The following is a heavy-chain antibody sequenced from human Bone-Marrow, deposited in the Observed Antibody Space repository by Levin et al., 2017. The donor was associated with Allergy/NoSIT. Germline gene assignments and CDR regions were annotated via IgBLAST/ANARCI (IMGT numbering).Heavy chain of an antibody. CDR3: ARDLSLLGYGDTLGY. CDR2: INPNSGGT. Sequence: GASVKVSCKASGYTFSGYYMHWVRQAPGQGLEWMGRINPNSGGTNYAQKFQGRVAMTRDTSITTAYMELSRLRSDDTAVFYCARDLSLLGYGDTLGYWGQGTLVTVSS. D-gene: IGHD4-17*01. CDR1: GYTFSGYY. J-gene: IGHJ4*02. V-gene: IGHV1-2*06.